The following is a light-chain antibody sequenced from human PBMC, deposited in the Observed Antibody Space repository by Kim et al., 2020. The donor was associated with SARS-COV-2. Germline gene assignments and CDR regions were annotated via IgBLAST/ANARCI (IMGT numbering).Light chain of an antibody. CDR2: GAS. CDR3: QHYDNSPYT. CDR1: QSVSSSY. J-gene: IGKJ2*01. V-gene: IGKV3-20*01. Sequence: LSPGERATLSCRASQSVSSSYLAWYQQKPGQAPRLLIYGASSRATGIPDRISGSGSGTDFTLTISRLEPEDFAVYYCQHYDNSPYTFGQGTKLEI.